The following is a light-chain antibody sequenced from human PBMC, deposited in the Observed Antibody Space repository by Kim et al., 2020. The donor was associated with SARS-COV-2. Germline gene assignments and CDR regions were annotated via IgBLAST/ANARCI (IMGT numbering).Light chain of an antibody. J-gene: IGLJ3*02. CDR3: QTWCTGIRV. CDR2: LNHHGSH. Sequence: SVKLTCTLSIRHSTYDISWHLQQPKEGPRYLMKLNHHGSHNKGDGIPDRFSGSSSGAERYLTISSLQSEDETDYYFQTWCTGIRVFCGGTQLTVL. CDR1: IRHSTYD. V-gene: IGLV4-69*01.